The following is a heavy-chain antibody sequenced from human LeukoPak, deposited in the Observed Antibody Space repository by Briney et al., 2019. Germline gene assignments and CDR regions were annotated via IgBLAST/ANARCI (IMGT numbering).Heavy chain of an antibody. CDR2: ISGNGGGT. Sequence: GGSLRLSCAASGFTFSNYAMSWVRQAPGKGLEWVSAISGNGGGTYYADSVKGQFTISRDNSKNTLYLQMKSLRAEDTAVYYCAKGTKVIVVDNYFDYWGQGTLVTVSS. J-gene: IGHJ4*02. CDR3: AKGTKVIVVDNYFDY. CDR1: GFTFSNYA. D-gene: IGHD3-22*01. V-gene: IGHV3-23*01.